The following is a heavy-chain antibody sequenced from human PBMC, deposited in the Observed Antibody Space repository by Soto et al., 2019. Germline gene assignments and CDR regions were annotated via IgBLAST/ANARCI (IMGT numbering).Heavy chain of an antibody. D-gene: IGHD5-18*01. CDR2: ITGSGGDT. CDR1: GFTFSSHA. Sequence: GGSLRLSCAASGFTFSSHAMSWVRQAPGKGLEWVSAITGSGGDTYYADSVKGRFTISRDNSKNTPYLQMNSLRVEDTAIYYCARKGTALNWFDPWGQGTLVTVSS. V-gene: IGHV3-23*01. CDR3: ARKGTALNWFDP. J-gene: IGHJ5*02.